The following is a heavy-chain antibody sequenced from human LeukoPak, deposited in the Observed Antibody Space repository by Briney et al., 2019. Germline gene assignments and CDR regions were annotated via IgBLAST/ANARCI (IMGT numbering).Heavy chain of an antibody. CDR1: GGSISSYY. J-gene: IGHJ4*02. V-gene: IGHV4-59*01. D-gene: IGHD3-10*01. Sequence: KASETLSLTCTVSGGSISSYYWSWIRQPPGKGLEWIGYIYYSGSTNYNPSLKSRVTISVDTSKNQSFLKLSSVTAADTAVYYCARNYGSGSYAGYFDYWGQGTLVTVSS. CDR3: ARNYGSGSYAGYFDY. CDR2: IYYSGST.